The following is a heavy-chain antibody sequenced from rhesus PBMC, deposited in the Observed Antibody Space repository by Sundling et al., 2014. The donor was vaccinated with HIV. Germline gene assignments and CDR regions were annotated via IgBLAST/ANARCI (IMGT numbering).Heavy chain of an antibody. CDR2: IGGSSGTT. J-gene: IGHJ6*01. CDR3: ARDYGVIIPYGLDS. D-gene: IGHD3-22*01. CDR1: GGSISGFS. V-gene: IGHV4-165*01. Sequence: QVQLQESGPGLVKPSETLSLTCAVSGGSISGFSWSWIRLPPGKGLEWVGYIGGSSGTTSYNPSLKSRVAISSDTSKNDFSLKVRSLTAADTATYYCARDYGVIIPYGLDSWGQGAVVTVSS.